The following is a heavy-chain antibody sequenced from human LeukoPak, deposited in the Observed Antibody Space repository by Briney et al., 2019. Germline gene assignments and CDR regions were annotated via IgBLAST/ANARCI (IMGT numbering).Heavy chain of an antibody. CDR3: ARAPDTAMVTGPYYFDY. J-gene: IGHJ4*02. Sequence: SETLSLTCIVSGDSISSYHWTWIRQPPGKTLEWIGYIYSSGNTNYNPSLKSRVTMSLDTSRNQVSLKLTSVTAADTAVYYCARAPDTAMVTGPYYFDYWGQGTLVTVSS. V-gene: IGHV4-4*07. CDR2: IYSSGNT. CDR1: GDSISSYH. D-gene: IGHD5-18*01.